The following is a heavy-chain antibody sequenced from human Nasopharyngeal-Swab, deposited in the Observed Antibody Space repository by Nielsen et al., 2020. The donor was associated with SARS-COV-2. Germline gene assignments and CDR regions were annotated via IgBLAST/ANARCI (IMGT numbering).Heavy chain of an antibody. CDR1: GLSISGYW. V-gene: IGHV3-7*01. Sequence: GESLKISCAASGLSISGYWMSWVRQAPRKGLEWVANIKQAGSEKYYVDSVKGRITISRDSAKNPLYLQMNSLRAEDTAVYYCARDRELGYYMDVWGKGVTVTV. J-gene: IGHJ6*03. D-gene: IGHD1-7*01. CDR3: ARDRELGYYMDV. CDR2: IKQAGSEK.